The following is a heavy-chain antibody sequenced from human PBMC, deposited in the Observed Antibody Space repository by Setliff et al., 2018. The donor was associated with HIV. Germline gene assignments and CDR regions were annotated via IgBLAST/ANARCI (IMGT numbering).Heavy chain of an antibody. Sequence: KTGGSLRLSCAASGFTFSDYYMSWIRQAPGKGLEWVSYISSRGSTIYYADSVKGRFTISRDNAKNSLYLQMNSLRAEDTAIYYCARVLPFLELDYWGQGTLVTVSS. CDR3: ARVLPFLELDY. CDR1: GFTFSDYY. CDR2: ISSRGSTI. D-gene: IGHD3-10*01. J-gene: IGHJ4*02. V-gene: IGHV3-11*01.